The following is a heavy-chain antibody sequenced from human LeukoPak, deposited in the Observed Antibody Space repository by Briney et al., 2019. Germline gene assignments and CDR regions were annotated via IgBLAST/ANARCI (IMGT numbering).Heavy chain of an antibody. CDR3: AKVSLYVSGTTYGSD. CDR2: ISSGGGAT. J-gene: IGHJ4*02. D-gene: IGHD1-7*01. CDR1: GFTFSNYA. Sequence: GGSLRLSCVVSGFTFSNYAMSWVRQAPGKGLEWVSAISSGGGATYYADSVKGRFTISRDNSKNTLYLQMNSLRAEDTAVYYCAKVSLYVSGTTYGSDWGQGTLVTVSS. V-gene: IGHV3-23*01.